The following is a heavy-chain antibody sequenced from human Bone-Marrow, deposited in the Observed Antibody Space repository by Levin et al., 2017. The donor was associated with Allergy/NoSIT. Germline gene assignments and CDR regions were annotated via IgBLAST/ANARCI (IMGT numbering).Heavy chain of an antibody. CDR1: GITFSKYG. J-gene: IGHJ3*01. CDR3: AKEVFTFVNYDSSGYYPFDV. D-gene: IGHD3-22*01. CDR2: ISPSGART. V-gene: IGHV3-23*01. Sequence: PGGSLRLSCAASGITFSKYGMSWVRQAPGKGLEWVSAISPSGARTYHADSVKGRFTFSRDNSKDTLYLQMDSLRVEDTAMYYCAKEVFTFVNYDSSGYYPFDVWGQGAMVTVSS.